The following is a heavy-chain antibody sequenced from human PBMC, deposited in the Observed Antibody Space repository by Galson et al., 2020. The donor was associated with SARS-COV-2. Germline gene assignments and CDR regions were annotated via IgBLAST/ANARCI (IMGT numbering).Heavy chain of an antibody. J-gene: IGHJ4*02. D-gene: IGHD1-1*01. CDR1: GGSFSGSN. CDR3: ARTAHNSGNFDY. CDR2: ISHSGST. Sequence: SETLSLTCAVYGGSFSGSNWNWIRQPPGKGLEWIGPISHSGSTNYNPSLKSRVTISVDTSKNQFSLKLNSVTAADTAVFYCARTAHNSGNFDYWGQGTLVTVSS. V-gene: IGHV4-34*01.